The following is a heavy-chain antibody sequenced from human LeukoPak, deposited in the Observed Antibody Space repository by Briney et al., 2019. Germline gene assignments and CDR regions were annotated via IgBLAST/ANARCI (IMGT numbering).Heavy chain of an antibody. CDR1: GFTFGRYW. V-gene: IGHV3-7*01. J-gene: IGHJ4*02. CDR3: ARDPSSLRDSFDY. Sequence: GGSLRLSCAASGFTFGRYWMNWVRQVPGKGLEWVANIKEDGSEKYYVESAKGRFTTSGDNAKNSLFLQMNSLRAEDTAVYYCARDPSSLRDSFDYWGQGTLVTVSS. CDR2: IKEDGSEK.